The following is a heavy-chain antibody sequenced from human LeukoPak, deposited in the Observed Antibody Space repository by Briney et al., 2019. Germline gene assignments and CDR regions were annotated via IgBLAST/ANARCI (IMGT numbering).Heavy chain of an antibody. D-gene: IGHD6-6*01. J-gene: IGHJ1*01. CDR2: IYHSGST. CDR3: ARGGAARLHFQN. V-gene: IGHV4-59*01. CDR1: GGSISTYY. Sequence: SETLSLTCTVSGGSISTYYWNWIRQPPGKGLEWIGYIYHSGSTNYNPSLQSRVTISVDTSKNQFSLNLNFVTAADTAVYYCARGGAARLHFQNWGQGTLVTVSS.